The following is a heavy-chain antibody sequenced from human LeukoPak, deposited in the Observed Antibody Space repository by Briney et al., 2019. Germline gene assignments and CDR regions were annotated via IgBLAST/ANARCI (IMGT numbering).Heavy chain of an antibody. D-gene: IGHD3-22*01. J-gene: IGHJ4*02. CDR1: GYTFTGYY. CDR3: ARGRSLWRTMIVVGPFDY. V-gene: IGHV1-2*06. CDR2: INPNSGGT. Sequence: ASVKVSCKASGYTFTGYYMHWVRQAPGQGLEWMGRINPNSGGTNYAQKFQGRVTMTRDTSISTAYMELSRLRSDDTAVYYRARGRSLWRTMIVVGPFDYWGQGTLVTVSS.